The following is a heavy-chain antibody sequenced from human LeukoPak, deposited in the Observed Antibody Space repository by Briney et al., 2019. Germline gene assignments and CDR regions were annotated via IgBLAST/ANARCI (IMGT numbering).Heavy chain of an antibody. Sequence: GESLKISRKASGYSFTSYWIGWVRHMPGKGLEWMGIIDPSDSETRYTPSFQGQVTISVDKSLTTAYLQWNSLKASDTAMYYCARQTAMGRSGDYWGQGTLVTVSS. J-gene: IGHJ4*02. CDR2: IDPSDSET. V-gene: IGHV5-51*01. CDR1: GYSFTSYW. CDR3: ARQTAMGRSGDY. D-gene: IGHD7-27*01.